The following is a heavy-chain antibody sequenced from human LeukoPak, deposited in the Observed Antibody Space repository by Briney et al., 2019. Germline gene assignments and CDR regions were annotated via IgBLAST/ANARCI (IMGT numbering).Heavy chain of an antibody. Sequence: GESLKISCKVSGYSFTSYWISWVRQMPGKGLEWMGRIDPSDSYTNYSPSFQGHVTISADKSISTAYLQWSSLKASDTAMYYCARHIAVAGPMGGGDYWGQGTLVTVSS. CDR2: IDPSDSYT. D-gene: IGHD6-19*01. J-gene: IGHJ4*02. CDR3: ARHIAVAGPMGGGDY. V-gene: IGHV5-10-1*01. CDR1: GYSFTSYW.